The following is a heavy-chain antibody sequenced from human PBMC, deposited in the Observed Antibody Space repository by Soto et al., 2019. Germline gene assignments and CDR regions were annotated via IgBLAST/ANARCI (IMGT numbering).Heavy chain of an antibody. CDR1: GFIVSSSY. V-gene: IGHV3-66*04. CDR2: IYSAGST. D-gene: IGHD4-4*01. Sequence: EVQVVESGGGLVQPGGSLRLSCAASGFIVSSSYMSWVRQAPGKGLEWVAVIYSAGSTYYADSVKGRFTIYRDSSKNTLYLQMDSLRAEDTAVYYCARPPPRTNYAACFDPWGQGTLVTVSS. J-gene: IGHJ5*02. CDR3: ARPPPRTNYAACFDP.